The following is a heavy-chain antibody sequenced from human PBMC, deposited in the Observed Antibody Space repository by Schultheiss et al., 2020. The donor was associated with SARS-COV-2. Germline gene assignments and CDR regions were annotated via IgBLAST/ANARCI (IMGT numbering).Heavy chain of an antibody. Sequence: GGSLRLSCAASGFTFSNAWMSWVRQAPGKGLEWVSYISSSGSTIYYADSVKGRFTISRDNAKNSLYLQMNSLRAEDTAVYYCARERSGWPYYYYGMDVWGQGTTVTVSS. CDR2: ISSSGSTI. D-gene: IGHD6-19*01. CDR3: ARERSGWPYYYYGMDV. J-gene: IGHJ6*02. CDR1: GFTFSNAW. V-gene: IGHV3-11*04.